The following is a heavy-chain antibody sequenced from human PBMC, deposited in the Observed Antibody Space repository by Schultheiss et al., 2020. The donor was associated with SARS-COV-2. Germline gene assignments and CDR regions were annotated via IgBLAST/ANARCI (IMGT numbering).Heavy chain of an antibody. CDR1: GGSISGYY. D-gene: IGHD1-26*01. CDR3: ARAAYSGSYYRSLRRPFDI. V-gene: IGHV4-34*01. Sequence: SETLSLTCTVSGGSISGYYWSWIRQPPGKGLEWIGEINHSGSTNYNPSLKSRVTISVDKSKNQFSLKLSSVTAADTAVYYCARAAYSGSYYRSLRRPFDIWGQGTMVTVSS. J-gene: IGHJ3*02. CDR2: INHSGST.